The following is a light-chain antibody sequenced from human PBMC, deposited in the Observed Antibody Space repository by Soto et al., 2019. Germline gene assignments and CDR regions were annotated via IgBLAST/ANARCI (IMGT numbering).Light chain of an antibody. CDR3: ATWDDSLNVV. CDR1: SSNIGAHYD. CDR2: VNT. V-gene: IGLV1-40*01. Sequence: QAVVTQPPSVSGAPGQRVTISCTGSSSNIGAHYDVHWYQQLPGTAPKLLIYVNTNRPSGVPDRFSASKSGTSASLAITGLQADDEADYYCATWDDSLNVVFGGGTQLTVL. J-gene: IGLJ2*01.